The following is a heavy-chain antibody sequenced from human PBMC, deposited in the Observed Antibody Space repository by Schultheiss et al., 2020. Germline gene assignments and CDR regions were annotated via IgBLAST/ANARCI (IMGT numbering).Heavy chain of an antibody. Sequence: GGSLRLSCSASGFTFSSYAMHWVRQAPGKGLEYVSAISSNGGSTYYADSVKGRFTISRDNSKNTLYLQLSSLRTEDTAVFYCVKEKFTAGSSWYIDYWGQGTLVTVSA. V-gene: IGHV3-64D*09. CDR2: ISSNGGST. D-gene: IGHD6-13*01. J-gene: IGHJ4*02. CDR1: GFTFSSYA. CDR3: VKEKFTAGSSWYIDY.